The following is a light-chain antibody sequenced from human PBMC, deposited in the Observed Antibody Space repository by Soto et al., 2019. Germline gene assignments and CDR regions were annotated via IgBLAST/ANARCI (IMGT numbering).Light chain of an antibody. CDR1: SSEVCGYNY. CDR2: DVS. Sequence: QSALTQPASVSGSPGQSITISCTGTSSEVCGYNYVSWYQQHPGKAPQLMIYDVSNRPLGVSNLFSGSKSGNTASLPISGLQAEDEAHYYCSSYTSSSTWVFGVGTKVTVL. V-gene: IGLV2-14*01. CDR3: SSYTSSSTWV. J-gene: IGLJ3*02.